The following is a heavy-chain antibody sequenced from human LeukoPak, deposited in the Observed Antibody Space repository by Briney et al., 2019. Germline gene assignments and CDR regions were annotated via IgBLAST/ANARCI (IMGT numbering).Heavy chain of an antibody. CDR3: ERDAHTYYYDSSGYTYRSN. CDR2: ISSSGSTI. Sequence: GGSLRLSCAASGFTFSSYEMNWVRQAPGKWLEWVSYISSSGSTIYYADSVKGRFTISRDNAKNSLYLQMNSLRAEDTAVYYCERDAHTYYYDSSGYTYRSNWGQGTLVTVSS. D-gene: IGHD3-22*01. J-gene: IGHJ4*02. CDR1: GFTFSSYE. V-gene: IGHV3-48*03.